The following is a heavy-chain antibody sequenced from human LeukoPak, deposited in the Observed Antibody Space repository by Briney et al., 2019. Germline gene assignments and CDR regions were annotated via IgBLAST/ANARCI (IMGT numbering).Heavy chain of an antibody. J-gene: IGHJ3*02. CDR2: IKSKTDGGTT. D-gene: IGHD3-22*01. CDR1: GFTFSNAW. V-gene: IGHV3-15*01. Sequence: PGGSLRLSCAASGFTFSNAWMSWVRQAPGKGLEWVGRIKSKTDGGTTDYAAPVKGRFTISRDDSKNTLYLQMNSLKTEDTAVYYCTADPDYDDSSPPGAFDIWGQGTMVTVSS. CDR3: TADPDYDDSSPPGAFDI.